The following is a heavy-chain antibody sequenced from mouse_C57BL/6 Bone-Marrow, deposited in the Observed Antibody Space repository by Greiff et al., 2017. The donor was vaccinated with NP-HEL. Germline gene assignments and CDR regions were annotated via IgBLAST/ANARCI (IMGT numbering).Heavy chain of an antibody. D-gene: IGHD6-2*01. CDR2: IYPRSGNT. Sequence: VKLQESGAELARPGASVKLSCKASGYTFTSYGISWVKQRTGQGLEWIGEIYPRSGNTYYNEKFKGKATLTADKSSRTAYMELRILTSEDSTVYFCARNLWASFAYWGQGTLVTVSA. J-gene: IGHJ3*01. V-gene: IGHV1-81*01. CDR3: ARNLWASFAY. CDR1: GYTFTSYG.